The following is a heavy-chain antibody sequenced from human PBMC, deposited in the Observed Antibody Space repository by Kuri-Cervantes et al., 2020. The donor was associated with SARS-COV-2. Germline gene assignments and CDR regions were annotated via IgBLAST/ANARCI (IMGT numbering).Heavy chain of an antibody. CDR3: ARDGVADYYYYYMDV. CDR2: ISSSGSTI. V-gene: IGHV3-11*04. D-gene: IGHD2-15*01. J-gene: IGHJ6*03. Sequence: GGSLRLSCAASGFTFSDYYMSWIRQAPGKGLEWVSYISSSGSTIYYADSVKGRLTISRDNSKNTLYLQMNSLRAEDTAVYYCARDGVADYYYYYMDVWGKGTTVTVSS. CDR1: GFTFSDYY.